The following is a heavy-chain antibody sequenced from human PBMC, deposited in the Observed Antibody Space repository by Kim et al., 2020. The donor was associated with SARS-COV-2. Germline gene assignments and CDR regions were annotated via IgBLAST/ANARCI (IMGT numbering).Heavy chain of an antibody. CDR1: GFTFSSYA. CDR3: ARDHFTHYYGSESYYSPGY. V-gene: IGHV3-30*04. Sequence: GGSLRLSCAASGFTFSSYAMHWVRQAPGKGLEWVAVISYDGSNKYYADSVKGRFTISRDNSKNTLYLQMNSLRAEDTAVYYCARDHFTHYYGSESYYSPGYWGQGTLVTVSS. CDR2: ISYDGSNK. J-gene: IGHJ4*02. D-gene: IGHD3-10*01.